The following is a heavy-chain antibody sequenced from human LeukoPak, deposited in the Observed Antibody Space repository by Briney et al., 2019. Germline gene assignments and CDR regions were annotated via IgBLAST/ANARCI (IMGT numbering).Heavy chain of an antibody. Sequence: GGSLRLSCAASGFTFSSYWMHWVRQAPGKGLVWVSRINSDGSSTSYADSLKGRFTISRDNAKNTLYLQMNSLRVEDTAVYCCARVAGYSGYDYGADYWGQGTLVTVSS. D-gene: IGHD5-12*01. V-gene: IGHV3-74*01. J-gene: IGHJ4*02. CDR1: GFTFSSYW. CDR2: INSDGSST. CDR3: ARVAGYSGYDYGADY.